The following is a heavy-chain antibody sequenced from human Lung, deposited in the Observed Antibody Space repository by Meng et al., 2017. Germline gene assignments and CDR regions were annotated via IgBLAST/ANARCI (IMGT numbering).Heavy chain of an antibody. J-gene: IGHJ4*02. CDR2: INPKSGDT. CDR1: GYTFPDYS. CDR3: ARDEDISAAGKLFGDY. V-gene: IGHV1-2*06. D-gene: IGHD6-13*01. Sequence: VRVVPFGAGVKKPGASVKVSCKASGYTFPDYSLHWVRRAPGQGLEWMGRINPKSGDTHYAQRFQGRVTMTGDTSISTAYMELSGLRSDDTAMYYCARDEDISAAGKLFGDYWGQGTLVTVSS.